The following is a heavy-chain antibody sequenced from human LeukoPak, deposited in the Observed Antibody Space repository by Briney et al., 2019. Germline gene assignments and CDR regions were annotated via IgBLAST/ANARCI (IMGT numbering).Heavy chain of an antibody. CDR2: IWYDGSNK. J-gene: IGHJ6*02. D-gene: IGHD3-10*01. CDR3: ARDGITMVYGMDV. V-gene: IGHV3-33*01. Sequence: GGSLRLSCAASGFTFSSYGMHWVRQAPGKGLEWVAVIWYDGSNKYYADSVKGRFTISRDNSKNTLYLQMNSLRAEDTAVYYCARDGITMVYGMDVWGQGTTVTVSS. CDR1: GFTFSSYG.